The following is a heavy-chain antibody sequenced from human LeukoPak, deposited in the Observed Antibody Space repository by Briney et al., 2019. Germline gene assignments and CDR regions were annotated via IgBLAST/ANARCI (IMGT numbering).Heavy chain of an antibody. J-gene: IGHJ4*02. CDR3: AKKKTDYSYPSSFDY. D-gene: IGHD4-11*01. CDR2: TYYRSEWYY. CDR1: GDSVSSNTAS. V-gene: IGHV6-1*01. Sequence: SQTLSLTCAISGDSVSSNTASWNWIRQSPSRGLEWLGRTYYRSEWYYDYAVSVKSRITINPDTSRNQFSLQLNSVIPEDTAVYYCAKKKTDYSYPSSFDYWGQGTLVTVSS.